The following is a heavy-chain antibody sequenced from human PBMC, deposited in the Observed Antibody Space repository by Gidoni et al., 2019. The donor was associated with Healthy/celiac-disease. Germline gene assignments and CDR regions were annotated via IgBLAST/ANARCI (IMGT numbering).Heavy chain of an antibody. V-gene: IGHV3-21*01. CDR1: GFTFSSYS. Sequence: EVQLVESGGGLVKPGGSLRLSCAASGFTFSSYSMNWVRQAPGKGLEWVSSISSSSSYIYYADSVKGRFTISRDNAKNSLYLQMNSLRAEDTAVYYCARGHDIVATYSFAFDIWGQGTMVTVSS. J-gene: IGHJ3*02. CDR3: ARGHDIVATYSFAFDI. D-gene: IGHD5-12*01. CDR2: ISSSSSYI.